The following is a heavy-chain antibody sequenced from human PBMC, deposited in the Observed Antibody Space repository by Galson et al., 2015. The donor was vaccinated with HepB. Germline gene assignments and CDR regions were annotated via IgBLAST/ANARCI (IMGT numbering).Heavy chain of an antibody. D-gene: IGHD3-22*01. V-gene: IGHV4-39*07. CDR1: GGSISSSGYY. Sequence: SETLSLTCSVSGGSISSSGYYWGWIRQPPGKGLEGIGSIAYSGSTYYNPSLKSRVTISVDTSRSQYSLKLNSVTAADTAVYYCARSHLNFYASSGWVYYFDYWGQGTLVTVSS. CDR2: IAYSGST. CDR3: ARSHLNFYASSGWVYYFDY. J-gene: IGHJ4*02.